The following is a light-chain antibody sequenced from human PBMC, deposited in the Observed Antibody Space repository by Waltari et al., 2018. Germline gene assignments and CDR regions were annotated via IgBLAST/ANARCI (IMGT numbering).Light chain of an antibody. V-gene: IGLV1-44*01. Sequence: QSVLTQPPSASGTPGQRVTISCSGSSSNIGDNVVNWYQQLPGKAPKLLIYRNGRRPSGVPDRFSASKSGTSASLAISGLQSEDEADYYCAAWDDRMNGHWVFGGGTKVTVL. CDR1: SSNIGDNV. CDR3: AAWDDRMNGHWV. CDR2: RNG. J-gene: IGLJ3*02.